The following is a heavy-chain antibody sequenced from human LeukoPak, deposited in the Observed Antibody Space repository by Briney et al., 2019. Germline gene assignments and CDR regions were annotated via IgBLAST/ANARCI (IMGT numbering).Heavy chain of an antibody. CDR3: AGRDQAIDY. J-gene: IGHJ4*02. CDR1: DGSVSSVGYY. CDR2: IYYSGTT. D-gene: IGHD5-24*01. Sequence: SETLSLTCTVSDGSVSSVGYYWGWIRQPPGKGLEWIGSIYYSGTTYYNPSLASRVTIFVDTSKNQFSLRLSSVTAADTAVYYCAGRDQAIDYWGQGTLVTVSS. V-gene: IGHV4-39*01.